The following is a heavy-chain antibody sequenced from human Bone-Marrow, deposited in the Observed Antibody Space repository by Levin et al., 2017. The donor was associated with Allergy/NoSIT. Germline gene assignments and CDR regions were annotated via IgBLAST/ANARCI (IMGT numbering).Heavy chain of an antibody. Sequence: GGSLRLSCAASGFTFSNAWMTWVRQAPGKGLEWVGRIKSKSDGGTIDYAAPVKGRFTISRDDSKNTLYLQMNSLKTEDTAVYYCTTAPHRGYSYGYDYWGQGTLVTVSS. CDR1: GFTFSNAW. D-gene: IGHD5-18*01. CDR2: IKSKSDGGTI. V-gene: IGHV3-15*01. CDR3: TTAPHRGYSYGYDY. J-gene: IGHJ4*02.